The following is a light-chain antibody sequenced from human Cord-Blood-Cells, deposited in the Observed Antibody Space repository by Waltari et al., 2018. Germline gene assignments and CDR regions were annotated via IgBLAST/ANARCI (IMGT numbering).Light chain of an antibody. CDR2: GAS. CDR3: QQYGSSPKT. Sequence: EIVLTQSPGTLSLSPGERATLSCRASQSVSSSYLAWYQQKPGQAPRLLIYGASSTATGIPDRFSGRGSGTDFTLPISRLEPEDFAVYYCQQYGSSPKTFGQGTKVEIK. J-gene: IGKJ1*01. CDR1: QSVSSSY. V-gene: IGKV3-20*01.